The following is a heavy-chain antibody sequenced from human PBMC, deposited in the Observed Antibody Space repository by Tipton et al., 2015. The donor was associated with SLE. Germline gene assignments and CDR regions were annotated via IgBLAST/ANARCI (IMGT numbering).Heavy chain of an antibody. Sequence: SLRLSCAASGFTFSSYEMNWVRQAPGKGLEWVSYISSSGSTIYYADSVKGRFTISRDNAKNSLYLQMNSLRAEDTAVYYCARDRPYYYDSSGYLNWFDPWGQGTLVTVSS. CDR3: ARDRPYYYDSSGYLNWFDP. CDR1: GFTFSSYE. D-gene: IGHD3-22*01. J-gene: IGHJ5*02. V-gene: IGHV3-48*03. CDR2: ISSSGSTI.